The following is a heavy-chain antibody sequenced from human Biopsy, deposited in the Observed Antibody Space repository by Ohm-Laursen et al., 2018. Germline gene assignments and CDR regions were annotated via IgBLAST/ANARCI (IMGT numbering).Heavy chain of an antibody. Sequence: GSPRLSCAASGFTFSDYYMNWIRQAPGKGLEWVSFITNTGRTVYADSVKGRFTISRDNADNSLHLQMKSLRAEDTAVYYCARELGNGMDVWGQGTPVTVSS. CDR3: ARELGNGMDV. CDR2: ITNTGRTV. V-gene: IGHV3-11*01. J-gene: IGHJ6*02. CDR1: GFTFSDYY.